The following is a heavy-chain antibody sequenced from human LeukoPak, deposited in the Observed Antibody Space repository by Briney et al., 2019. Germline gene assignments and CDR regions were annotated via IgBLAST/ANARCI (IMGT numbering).Heavy chain of an antibody. J-gene: IGHJ4*02. CDR2: ISSSSYI. CDR3: AREAGIAAAVDY. V-gene: IGHV3-21*01. D-gene: IGHD6-13*01. Sequence: PGGSLRLSCAASGFTFSSYSMNWVRQAPGKGLEWVSSISSSSYIYYADSVKGRFTISRDNAKTSLYLQMNSLRAEDTAVYYCAREAGIAAAVDYWGQGTLVTVSS. CDR1: GFTFSSYS.